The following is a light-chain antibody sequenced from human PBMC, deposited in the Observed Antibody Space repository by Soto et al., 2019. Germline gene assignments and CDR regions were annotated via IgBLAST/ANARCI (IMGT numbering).Light chain of an antibody. CDR1: QSVNSNY. J-gene: IGKJ2*03. Sequence: EIVLTQSPGTLSLSPGDRVTLSCRASQSVNSNYLAWYHQKPGQAPRLLIYATSSRATGIPDRFSGSGSGTDFTLTISRLEPEDFAMYYCQQYGDYNSPRYSFGQGTRLE. CDR2: ATS. CDR3: QQYGDYNSPRYS. V-gene: IGKV3-20*01.